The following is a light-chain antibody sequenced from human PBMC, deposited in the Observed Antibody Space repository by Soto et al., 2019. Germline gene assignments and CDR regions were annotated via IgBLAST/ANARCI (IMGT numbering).Light chain of an antibody. CDR2: DAS. CDR1: QGISGW. Sequence: DIRMTQSPSTLSASVGDRVTITCRASQGISGWLAWYQQKPGKAPKLLIYDASSLESGVPSRFSGSGSGTDFTLTISSLQPEDFATYYCQQSYSSPITFGQGTRLEIK. J-gene: IGKJ5*01. CDR3: QQSYSSPIT. V-gene: IGKV1-5*01.